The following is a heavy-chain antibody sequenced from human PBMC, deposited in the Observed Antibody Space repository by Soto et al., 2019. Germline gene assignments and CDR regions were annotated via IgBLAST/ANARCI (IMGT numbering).Heavy chain of an antibody. CDR1: GFTFSSYS. D-gene: IGHD3-16*01. V-gene: IGHV3-21*01. J-gene: IGHJ4*02. CDR3: ARAPQYDYVLYYFDY. Sequence: EVQLVESGGGLVKPGGSLRLSCAASGFTFSSYSMNWVRQAPGKGLEWVSSISSSSSYIYYADSVKGRFTISRDNAKNSLYLQMNSLRAEDTAVYYCARAPQYDYVLYYFDYWGQGTLVTVSS. CDR2: ISSSSSYI.